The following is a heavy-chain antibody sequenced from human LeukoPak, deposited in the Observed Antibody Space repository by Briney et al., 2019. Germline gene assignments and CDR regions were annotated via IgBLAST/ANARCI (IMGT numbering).Heavy chain of an antibody. V-gene: IGHV3-7*03. D-gene: IGHD3-9*01. CDR1: RFTFSSYW. Sequence: GGSLRLSCAASRFTFSSYWMSWVRQAPGKGLEWVANIKQDGSEKYYVDPVKGRFSISRDNSKNTLYLQMNSLRAEDTAVYYCAKAPGFNPYNWFDPWGQGTLVTVSS. CDR3: AKAPGFNPYNWFDP. J-gene: IGHJ5*02. CDR2: IKQDGSEK.